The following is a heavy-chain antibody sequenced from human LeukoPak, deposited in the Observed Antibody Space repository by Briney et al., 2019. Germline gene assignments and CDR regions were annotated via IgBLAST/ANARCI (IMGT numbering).Heavy chain of an antibody. CDR1: GFTFNNYN. CDR2: ISSSSSYI. V-gene: IGHV3-21*01. Sequence: SGGSLRLSCAASGFTFNNYNMNWVRQAPGKGLEWVSSISSSSSYIYYADSVKGRFTISRDNAKISLYLQMNSLRVEDTAMYYCARDRDFDYWGQGTLVTVSS. CDR3: ARDRDFDY. J-gene: IGHJ4*02.